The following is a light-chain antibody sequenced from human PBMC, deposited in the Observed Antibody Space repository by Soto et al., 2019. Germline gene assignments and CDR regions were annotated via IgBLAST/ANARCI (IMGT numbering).Light chain of an antibody. Sequence: EIVLTQSPGTLSLSPGERATLSCRASQSVSSSYLAWYQQKPGQAPRLLIYGASSRATGIPDRFSGGGSGTDVTLTISRLEPEDFAVYYGQQYGSSPPITFGQGTRLEIK. J-gene: IGKJ5*01. CDR2: GAS. CDR3: QQYGSSPPIT. V-gene: IGKV3-20*01. CDR1: QSVSSSY.